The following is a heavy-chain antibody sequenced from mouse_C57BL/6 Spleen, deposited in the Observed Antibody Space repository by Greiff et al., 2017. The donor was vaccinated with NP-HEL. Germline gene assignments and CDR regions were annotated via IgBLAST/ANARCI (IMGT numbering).Heavy chain of an antibody. CDR2: IRSKSNNYAT. CDR3: VREIGGYYFDY. V-gene: IGHV10-1*01. J-gene: IGHJ2*01. Sequence: EVKLVESGGGLVQPKGSLKLSCAASGFSFNTYAMNWVRQAPGKGLEWVARIRSKSNNYATYYADSVKDRFTISRDDSESMLYLQMNNLKTEDTAMYYCVREIGGYYFDYWGQGTTLTVSS. CDR1: GFSFNTYA.